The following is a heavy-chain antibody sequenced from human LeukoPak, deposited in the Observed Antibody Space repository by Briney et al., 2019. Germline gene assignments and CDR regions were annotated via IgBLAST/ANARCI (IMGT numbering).Heavy chain of an antibody. V-gene: IGHV1-2*06. J-gene: IGHJ4*02. CDR2: INPNSGDT. Sequence: ASVKVSCKASGYTFTGYHMHWVRQAPGQGLEWMGRINPNSGDTNYAQKFQGRVAMTRDTSISTAFMELTRLRSDDTAVYYCARDYCSSTSCLFDYWGQGTLVTVSA. CDR1: GYTFTGYH. CDR3: ARDYCSSTSCLFDY. D-gene: IGHD2-2*01.